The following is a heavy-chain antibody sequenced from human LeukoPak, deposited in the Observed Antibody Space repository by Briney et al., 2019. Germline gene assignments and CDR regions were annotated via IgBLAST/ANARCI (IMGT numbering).Heavy chain of an antibody. Sequence: GGSLRLSCAASGFTFSSYSTNWVRQAPGKGLEWVSSISSSSSYIYYADSVKGRFTISRDNAKNSLYLQMNSLRAEDTAVYYCARDRYDILTGDLEYYFDYWGQGTLVTVSS. V-gene: IGHV3-21*01. CDR1: GFTFSSYS. CDR3: ARDRYDILTGDLEYYFDY. CDR2: ISSSSSYI. J-gene: IGHJ4*02. D-gene: IGHD3-9*01.